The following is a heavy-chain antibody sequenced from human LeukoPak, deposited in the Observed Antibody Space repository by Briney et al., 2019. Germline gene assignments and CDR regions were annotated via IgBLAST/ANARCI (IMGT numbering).Heavy chain of an antibody. CDR3: ARVQWELRGVGSYFEY. Sequence: GGSLRLSCVVSGFTFSSYWMSWVRQAPGKGLEWVANIKQDGSEKYYVDSVKGRFTMSRDNAKNSLYLQMNSLRAEDTAVYYCARVQWELRGVGSYFEYWGQGPLVTVSS. D-gene: IGHD1-26*01. J-gene: IGHJ4*02. CDR2: IKQDGSEK. CDR1: GFTFSSYW. V-gene: IGHV3-7*01.